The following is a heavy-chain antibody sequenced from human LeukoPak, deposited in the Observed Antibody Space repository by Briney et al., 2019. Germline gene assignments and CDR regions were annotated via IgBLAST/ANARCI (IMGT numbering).Heavy chain of an antibody. CDR1: GFTLTDYL. Sequence: GGSLRLSCAASGFTLTDYLVHWVRQAPGKGLEWVAVMSFEGYLYCADSLKDRFTVSTDNSKNMVYLHMNSMRAEDTALYYCVREGEHYYGHSASFDYWGQGTLVTVSS. D-gene: IGHD3-10*01. CDR3: VREGEHYYGHSASFDY. J-gene: IGHJ4*02. CDR2: MSFEGYL. V-gene: IGHV3-30*04.